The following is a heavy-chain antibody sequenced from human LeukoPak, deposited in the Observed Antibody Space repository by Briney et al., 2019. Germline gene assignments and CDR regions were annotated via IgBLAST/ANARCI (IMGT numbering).Heavy chain of an antibody. J-gene: IGHJ5*02. CDR3: ARDNSVRDEAWWFNP. CDR2: ISSSGSTI. Sequence: GGSLRLSRAASGFTFSDYYMSWIRQAPGKGLEWVSYISSSGSTIYYADSVKGRFTISRDNAKNSLYLQMNSLRAEDTAVYYCARDNSVRDEAWWFNPWGQGTLVTVSS. V-gene: IGHV3-11*04. D-gene: IGHD5-24*01. CDR1: GFTFSDYY.